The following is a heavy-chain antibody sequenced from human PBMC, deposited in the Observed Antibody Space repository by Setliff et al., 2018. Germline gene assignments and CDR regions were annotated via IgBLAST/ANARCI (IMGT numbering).Heavy chain of an antibody. Sequence: PSETLSLTCVASGGTFSYYHWTWVRQTPGKGLEWIGEIDHTGSTNYNPSLKSRVTISIDTSKNQFSLNLRYVTAADTAVYYCARGRNIASRLLDSWGQGTLVTVSS. D-gene: IGHD6-6*01. CDR1: GGTFSYYH. CDR2: IDHTGST. J-gene: IGHJ4*02. CDR3: ARGRNIASRLLDS. V-gene: IGHV4-34*01.